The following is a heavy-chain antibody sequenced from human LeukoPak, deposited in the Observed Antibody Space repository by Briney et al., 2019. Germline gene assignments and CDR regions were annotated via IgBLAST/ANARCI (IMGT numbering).Heavy chain of an antibody. Sequence: GESLKISCKGSGYSFANYWIGWVRQMPGKGLEWMGIIYPDDSDTRYSPSFQGHVTISADKSISTAHLQWSSLKASDTAMYYCARPPYGGKYYYGMDVWGQGTTVTVSS. J-gene: IGHJ6*02. CDR3: ARPPYGGKYYYGMDV. CDR1: GYSFANYW. CDR2: IYPDDSDT. V-gene: IGHV5-51*01. D-gene: IGHD4-23*01.